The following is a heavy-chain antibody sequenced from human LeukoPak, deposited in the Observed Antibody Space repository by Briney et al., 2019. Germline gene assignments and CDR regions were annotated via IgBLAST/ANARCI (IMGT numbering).Heavy chain of an antibody. Sequence: PGGSLRLSCAASGFTFSNAWMSWVRQAPGKGLEWVANIKQDGSEKYYVDSVKGRFTISRDNAKNSLYLQMNSLRAEDTAVYYCASLWFGDYWGQGTLVTVSS. V-gene: IGHV3-7*03. CDR1: GFTFSNAW. CDR3: ASLWFGDY. CDR2: IKQDGSEK. D-gene: IGHD3-10*01. J-gene: IGHJ4*02.